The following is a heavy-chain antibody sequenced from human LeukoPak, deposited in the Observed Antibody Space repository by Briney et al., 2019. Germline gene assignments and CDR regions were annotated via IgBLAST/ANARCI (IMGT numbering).Heavy chain of an antibody. J-gene: IGHJ4*02. CDR3: ARAGPSSSWHQFDY. D-gene: IGHD6-13*01. CDR1: GFSVSSNY. CDR2: IYSGGST. V-gene: IGHV3-66*01. Sequence: PGGSLRLSCAASGFSVSSNYMSWVRQAPGKGLEWVSVIYSGGSTYYADSVKGRFTISRDNSKNTLYLQMNSLRAEDTAVYYCARAGPSSSWHQFDYWGQGTLVTVSS.